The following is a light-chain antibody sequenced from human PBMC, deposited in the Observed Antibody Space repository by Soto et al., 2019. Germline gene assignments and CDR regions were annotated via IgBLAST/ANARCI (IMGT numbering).Light chain of an antibody. CDR1: QSVSPY. CDR3: QQYGSSLT. CDR2: GAS. V-gene: IGKV3-20*01. J-gene: IGKJ4*01. Sequence: EIVLTQSPGTLSLSPGERATLSCRASQSVSPYLAWYQQKPVQAPRLLIYGASSRATGIPDRFSGSGSGTDFTLTISRLEPEDFAVYYCQQYGSSLTFGGGTKVDIK.